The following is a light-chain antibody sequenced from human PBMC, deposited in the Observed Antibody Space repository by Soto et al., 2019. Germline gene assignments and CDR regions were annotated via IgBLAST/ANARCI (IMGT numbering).Light chain of an antibody. J-gene: IGLJ3*02. CDR2: EVS. CDR1: SSDVGGYND. Sequence: QSVLTQPASASGSPGQSITISCTGTSSDVGGYNDVSWYQQHPGTSPKLMFYEVSNRSSGVSNRFSGSKSGYAASVIISGLPAEDEGDYYCSSYAARSTWVFGGGTKLTVL. V-gene: IGLV2-14*01. CDR3: SSYAARSTWV.